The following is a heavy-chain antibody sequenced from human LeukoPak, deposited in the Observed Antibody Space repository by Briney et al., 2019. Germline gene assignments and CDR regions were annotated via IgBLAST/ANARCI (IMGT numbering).Heavy chain of an antibody. CDR1: GISLSNYA. Sequence: GGSLRLSCVVSGISLSNYAMTWVRQAPGKGLEWVSYISERGGSTTYADSVKGRFTISRDTSLNTLYLQMASLRAEDTAVYFCAKRGIVIRGILVIGYHQEAYHYDFWGQGVLVTVSP. CDR3: AKRGIVIRGILVIGYHQEAYHYDF. CDR2: ISERGGST. D-gene: IGHD3-10*01. J-gene: IGHJ4*02. V-gene: IGHV3-23*01.